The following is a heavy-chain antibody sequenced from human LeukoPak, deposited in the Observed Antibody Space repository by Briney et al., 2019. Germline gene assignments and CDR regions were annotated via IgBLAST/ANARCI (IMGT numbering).Heavy chain of an antibody. J-gene: IGHJ2*01. Sequence: GGSLRLSCAASGFTFNNVWMIWVRQPPGKGLEWVGRIKSKSDGETTDYAGPVKGRFTISRDDSKNTLYLLMNSLKTEDTAVYYCTTRGALVGERGFDLWGRGTLVTVSS. CDR1: GFTFNNVW. CDR2: IKSKSDGETT. D-gene: IGHD1-26*01. CDR3: TTRGALVGERGFDL. V-gene: IGHV3-15*07.